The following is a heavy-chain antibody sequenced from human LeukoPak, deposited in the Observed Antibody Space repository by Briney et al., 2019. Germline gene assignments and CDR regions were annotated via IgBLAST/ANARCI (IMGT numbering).Heavy chain of an antibody. CDR2: IYYSGST. J-gene: IGHJ4*02. V-gene: IGHV4-59*01. D-gene: IGHD3-22*01. Sequence: SETLSLTCTVSGGSISSYYWSWIRQPPGKGLEWIGYIYYSGSTNYNPSLKSRVTISVDTSKNQFSLKLSSVTAADTAVYYCARASGASYYYDSSGYYSFAFDYWGQGTLVTVSS. CDR3: ARASGASYYYDSSGYYSFAFDY. CDR1: GGSISSYY.